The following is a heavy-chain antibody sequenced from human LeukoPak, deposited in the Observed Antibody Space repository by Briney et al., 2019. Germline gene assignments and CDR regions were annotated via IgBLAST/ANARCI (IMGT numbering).Heavy chain of an antibody. CDR1: GFTFSSYG. J-gene: IGHJ4*02. CDR2: ISYDGSNK. V-gene: IGHV3-30*19. CDR3: ASNSGNYDD. Sequence: GGSLRLSCAASGFTFSSYGMHWVRQAPGKGLEWVAVISYDGSNKYYADSVKGRFTISRDNSKNTLYLQMNSLRAEDTAVYYCASNSGNYDDWGQGTLVTVSS. D-gene: IGHD1-26*01.